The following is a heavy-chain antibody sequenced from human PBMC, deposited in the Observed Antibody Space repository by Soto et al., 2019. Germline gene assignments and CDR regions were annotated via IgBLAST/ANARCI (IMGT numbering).Heavy chain of an antibody. CDR1: GFTFSSYA. D-gene: IGHD6-13*01. Sequence: QVQLVESGGGVVQPGRSLRLSCAASGFTFSSYAMHWVRQAPGKGLEWVAVISYDGSNKYYADSVKGRFTISRDNSKNKLYLQMNSLRAEDTAVYYCARDRAADGPNYYYYNGIDVLGQGTTVTVSS. CDR3: ARDRAADGPNYYYYNGIDV. V-gene: IGHV3-30-3*01. J-gene: IGHJ6*02. CDR2: ISYDGSNK.